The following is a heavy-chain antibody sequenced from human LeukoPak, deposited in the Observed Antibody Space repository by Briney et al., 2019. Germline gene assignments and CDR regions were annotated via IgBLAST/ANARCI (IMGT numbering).Heavy chain of an antibody. D-gene: IGHD1-26*01. CDR1: GYSFTSCW. CDR3: ARQYPWELLFDY. Sequence: PGESLKISWEGSGYSFTSCWISWVRQMPGKGLEWMGRIDPSDSYTNYSPSFQGHVTISADKSISTAYLQWSSLKASDTAMYYCARQYPWELLFDYWGQGTLVTVSS. J-gene: IGHJ4*02. CDR2: IDPSDSYT. V-gene: IGHV5-10-1*01.